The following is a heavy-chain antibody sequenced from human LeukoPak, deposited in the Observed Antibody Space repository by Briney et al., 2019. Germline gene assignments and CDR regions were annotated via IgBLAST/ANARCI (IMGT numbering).Heavy chain of an antibody. Sequence: PGGSLRLSCAASGFTFSSYAMSWVRQAPGKGLDWVSTISGSGGSTYYADSVKGRFTISRDNAKNSLYLQMNSLRDEDTAMYYCARLDSSGPPFWGQGTMVTVSS. CDR2: ISGSGGST. D-gene: IGHD3-22*01. V-gene: IGHV3-23*01. CDR1: GFTFSSYA. J-gene: IGHJ3*01. CDR3: ARLDSSGPPF.